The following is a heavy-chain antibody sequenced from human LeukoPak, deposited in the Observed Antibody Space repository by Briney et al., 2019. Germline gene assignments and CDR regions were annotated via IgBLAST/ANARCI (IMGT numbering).Heavy chain of an antibody. V-gene: IGHV3-53*01. CDR2: IYSGGST. CDR3: ARAFSSGWKETYYFDY. CDR1: GFTVSSNY. Sequence: GGSLRLSCAASGFTVSSNYMSWVRQAPGKGLEWVSVIYSGGSTYYADSVKGRFTISRDNSKNTLYLQMNSLRAEDTAVYYCARAFSSGWKETYYFDYWGQGTLVTVSS. D-gene: IGHD6-19*01. J-gene: IGHJ4*02.